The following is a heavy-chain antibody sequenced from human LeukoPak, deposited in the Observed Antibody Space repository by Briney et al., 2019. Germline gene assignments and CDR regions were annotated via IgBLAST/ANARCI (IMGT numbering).Heavy chain of an antibody. CDR3: AKGSRSSIAAAGTA. J-gene: IGHJ5*02. V-gene: IGHV3-23*01. CDR1: GFTVSSNY. CDR2: ISGSGGST. D-gene: IGHD6-13*01. Sequence: GGSLRLSCAASGFTVSSNYMSWVRQAPGKGLEWVSAISGSGGSTYYADSVKGRFTISRDNSKNTLYLQMNSLRAEDTAVYYCAKGSRSSIAAAGTAWGQGTLVTVSS.